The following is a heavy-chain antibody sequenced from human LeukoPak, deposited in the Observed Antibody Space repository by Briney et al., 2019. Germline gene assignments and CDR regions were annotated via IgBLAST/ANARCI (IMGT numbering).Heavy chain of an antibody. Sequence: SETLSLTCTVSGGSITTYYWSWIRQPPGKGLEWIGYIYYSGNTNYNPSLKSRVTMSVDTSKNQFSLKLSSVTAADTAVYYCARECPVSYYYDSSGYYTNWGQGTLVTVSS. CDR1: GGSITTYY. D-gene: IGHD3-22*01. CDR2: IYYSGNT. CDR3: ARECPVSYYYDSSGYYTN. J-gene: IGHJ4*02. V-gene: IGHV4-59*12.